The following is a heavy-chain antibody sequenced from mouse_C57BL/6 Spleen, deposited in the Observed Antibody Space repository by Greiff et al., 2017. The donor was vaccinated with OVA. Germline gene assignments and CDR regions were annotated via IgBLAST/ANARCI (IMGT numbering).Heavy chain of an antibody. Sequence: EVKLVESGGGLVKPGGSLKLSCAASGFTFSDYGMHWVRQAPEKGLEWVVYISSGSSTIYYADTVKGRFTISRDNAKNTLFLQMTSLRSEDTAMYYCARTGTYYFDYWGQGTTLTVSS. CDR2: ISSGSSTI. V-gene: IGHV5-17*01. D-gene: IGHD4-1*01. CDR3: ARTGTYYFDY. CDR1: GFTFSDYG. J-gene: IGHJ2*01.